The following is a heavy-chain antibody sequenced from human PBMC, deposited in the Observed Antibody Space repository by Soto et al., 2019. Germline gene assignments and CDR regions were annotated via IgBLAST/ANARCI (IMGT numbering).Heavy chain of an antibody. J-gene: IGHJ4*02. Sequence: SETLSLTCTVSGGSITTGGSSWNWIRHHPGKGLEWLGHIYSSGGTYTNPSLRSRVTISIDSSKNQFSLKLSSVTAADTAVYYCASPLFCTSASCDDYWGQGTPVTVSS. CDR1: GGSITTGGSS. D-gene: IGHD2-2*01. CDR2: IYSSGGT. V-gene: IGHV4-31*03. CDR3: ASPLFCTSASCDDY.